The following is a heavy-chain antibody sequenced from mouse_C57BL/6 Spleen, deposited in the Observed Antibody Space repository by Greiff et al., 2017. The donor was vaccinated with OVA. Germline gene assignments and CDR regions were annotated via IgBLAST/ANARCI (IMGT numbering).Heavy chain of an antibody. CDR1: GYTFTSYW. V-gene: IGHV1-50*01. CDR3: ARGGDYGYGPFDY. D-gene: IGHD2-2*01. CDR2: IDPSDSYT. Sequence: QVQLKQPGAELVKPGASVKLSCKASGYTFTSYWMQWVKQRPGQGLEWIGEIDPSDSYTNYNQKFKGKATLTVDTSSSTAYMQLSSLTSEDSAVYYCARGGDYGYGPFDYWGQGTTLTVSS. J-gene: IGHJ2*01.